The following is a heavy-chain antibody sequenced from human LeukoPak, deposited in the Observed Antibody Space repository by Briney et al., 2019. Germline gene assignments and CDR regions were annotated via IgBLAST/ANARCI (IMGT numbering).Heavy chain of an antibody. CDR1: GYTFTGYY. Sequence: ASVKVSCKASGYTFTGYYMHWVRQAPGQGLEWMGWINPNSGGTNYAQKLQGRVTMTRDTSISTAYMELSRLRSDDTAVYYCARDLWGWLQSKAPFDYWGQGTLVTVSS. CDR2: INPNSGGT. CDR3: ARDLWGWLQSKAPFDY. V-gene: IGHV1-2*02. D-gene: IGHD5-24*01. J-gene: IGHJ4*02.